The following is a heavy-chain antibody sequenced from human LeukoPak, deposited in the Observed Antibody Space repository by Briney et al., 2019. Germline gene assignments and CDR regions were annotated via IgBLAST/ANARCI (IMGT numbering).Heavy chain of an antibody. CDR1: GGSISSYY. V-gene: IGHV4-59*08. D-gene: IGHD1-14*01. CDR2: IYYGGST. J-gene: IGHJ4*01. Sequence: SETLSLTCTVSGGSISSYYWTWIRQPPGKGLEWIGYIYYGGSTNYSPSLKSRVSISVDTSKNHFSLRLSSVTAADTAVYYCATCAGTKYSRGCHPPLDFWGHVTLVT. CDR3: ATCAGTKYSRGCHPPLDF.